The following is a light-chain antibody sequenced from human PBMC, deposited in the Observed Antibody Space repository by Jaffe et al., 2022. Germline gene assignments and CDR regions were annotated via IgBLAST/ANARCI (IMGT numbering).Light chain of an antibody. V-gene: IGKV1-39*01. CDR3: QQSYRSPYT. CDR2: STS. CDR1: QSVSTY. Sequence: DIQMTQSPSSLSASVGDRVTITCRASQSVSTYINWYQHKPGKAPNLLIYSTSNLQTGVPSRFSGSGSGTYFTLTISSLQPEDFATYSCQQSYRSPYTFGGGTKVEIK. J-gene: IGKJ4*01.